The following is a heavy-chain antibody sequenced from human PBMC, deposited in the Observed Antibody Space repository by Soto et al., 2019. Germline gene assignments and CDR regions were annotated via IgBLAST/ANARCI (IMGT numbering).Heavy chain of an antibody. CDR3: ARWSYLDY. J-gene: IGHJ4*02. V-gene: IGHV3-23*01. D-gene: IGHD3-3*01. Sequence: LRLSCAASGFSFGSYALSWVRQAPGKGLEWVSTISGSDGKTFYADSVKGRFSISRDTSQNTLYLQMNSLRADDTAIYYCARWSYLDYWGQGXRVTVYS. CDR2: ISGSDGKT. CDR1: GFSFGSYA.